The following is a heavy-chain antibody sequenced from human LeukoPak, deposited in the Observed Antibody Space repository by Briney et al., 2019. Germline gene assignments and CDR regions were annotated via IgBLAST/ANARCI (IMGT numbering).Heavy chain of an antibody. D-gene: IGHD3-16*01. Sequence: ASVKVSCKASGGGFTSNAITWVRQAPGQGLEWMGRIIPLLPTTIYAQKFRDRVTITADRSTGTAYMELSSLRSDDTAVYYCARVEGGGGSLDLWGQGTMVTVSS. V-gene: IGHV1-69*04. J-gene: IGHJ3*01. CDR1: GGGFTSNA. CDR2: IIPLLPTT. CDR3: ARVEGGGGSLDL.